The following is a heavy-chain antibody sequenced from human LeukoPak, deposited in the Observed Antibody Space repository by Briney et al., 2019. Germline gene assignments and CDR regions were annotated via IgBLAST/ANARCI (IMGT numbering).Heavy chain of an antibody. CDR3: ATIGVQYYYYVDV. J-gene: IGHJ6*03. V-gene: IGHV1-8*01. CDR2: MNPNSGNT. CDR1: GYTFTSYD. Sequence: ASVKVFCKASGYTFTSYDINWVRQATGQGLEWMGWMNPNSGNTGYAQKFQGGVTMTRNASISTAYMELSSLRSEDTAVYYCATIGVQYYYYVDVWGKGTTVTVSS. D-gene: IGHD1-26*01.